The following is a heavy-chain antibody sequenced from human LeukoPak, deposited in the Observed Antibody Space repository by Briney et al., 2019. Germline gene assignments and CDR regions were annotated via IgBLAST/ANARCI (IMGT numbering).Heavy chain of an antibody. CDR1: GDSVSSNSAS. Sequence: SQTLLLTCAISGDSVSSNSASWNWIRLSPSRGLEWLGRTYYRSKWYNDYARSVAGRITINPDTSKNQFSLQLNSVTPEDTAVYYCTRGSAFDIWGQGTMVTVSS. CDR3: TRGSAFDI. J-gene: IGHJ3*02. V-gene: IGHV6-1*01. CDR2: TYYRSKWYN.